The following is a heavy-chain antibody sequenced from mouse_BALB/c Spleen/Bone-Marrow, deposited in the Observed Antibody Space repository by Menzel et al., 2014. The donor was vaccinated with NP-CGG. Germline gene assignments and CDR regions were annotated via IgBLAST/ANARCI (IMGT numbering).Heavy chain of an antibody. Sequence: VHVKQSGPELVKPGASVKGSCKASGYAFTSYNMYWVKQSHGKSLEWIGYIDPYNGDTSYNQKFKGKAALTVDKSSSTAYMHLNSLTSEDSAVYYCARSILGAMDYWGQGPSVTVSS. D-gene: IGHD4-1*01. CDR2: IDPYNGDT. CDR3: ARSILGAMDY. J-gene: IGHJ4*01. V-gene: IGHV1S135*01. CDR1: GYAFTSYN.